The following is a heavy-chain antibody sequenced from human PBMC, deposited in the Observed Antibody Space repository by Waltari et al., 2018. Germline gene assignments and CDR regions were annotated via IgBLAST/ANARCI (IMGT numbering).Heavy chain of an antibody. CDR1: GFTLGNVW. CDR3: TTSPDFWSGYYPFDY. Sequence: EVQLEESGGGLVKPGGSLRLSCAASGFTLGNVWMSWVRQAPGKGLECVCRIKSNSDGGTVEYAAPVKGRFTILRDDLKNTLYLEMNSLKTEDTAMYYCTTSPDFWSGYYPFDYWGQGTLVTVSS. J-gene: IGHJ4*02. CDR2: IKSNSDGGTV. D-gene: IGHD3-3*01. V-gene: IGHV3-15*05.